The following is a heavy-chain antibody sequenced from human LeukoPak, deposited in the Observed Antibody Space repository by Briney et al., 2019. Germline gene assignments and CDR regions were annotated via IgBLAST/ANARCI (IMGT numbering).Heavy chain of an antibody. J-gene: IGHJ4*02. CDR2: IDAKSGGT. V-gene: IGHV1-2*02. CDR3: ARWRGYSSGWSVPFDH. CDR1: GYTFTGHY. D-gene: IGHD6-13*01. Sequence: ASVKVSLSSSGYTFTGHYMHWVRQAPGQGLEWMGWIDAKSGGTKYAQRFQGRVTMTRDTSINTGYMELSSLTSDDTAVYYCARWRGYSSGWSVPFDHWGQGTLVTVSS.